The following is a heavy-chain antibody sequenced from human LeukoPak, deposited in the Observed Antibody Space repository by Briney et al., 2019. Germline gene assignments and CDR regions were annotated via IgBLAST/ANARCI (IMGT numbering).Heavy chain of an antibody. CDR3: AREAYDILTGWIGGFDY. D-gene: IGHD3-9*01. CDR1: GFTFSSYG. CDR2: IWYDGSNK. J-gene: IGHJ4*02. Sequence: PGGSLRLSRAASGFTFSSYGMHWVRQAPGKGLEWVAVIWYDGSNKYYADSVKGRFTISRDNSKNTLYLQMNSLRAEDTAVYYCAREAYDILTGWIGGFDYWGQGTLVTVSS. V-gene: IGHV3-33*01.